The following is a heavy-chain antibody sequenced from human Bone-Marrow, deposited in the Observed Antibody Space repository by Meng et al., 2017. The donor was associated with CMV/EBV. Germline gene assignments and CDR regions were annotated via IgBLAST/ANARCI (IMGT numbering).Heavy chain of an antibody. V-gene: IGHV4-4*02. J-gene: IGHJ4*02. CDR3: AGYDFLSGKVY. Sequence: SETLSLTCAVPGASISSNNWWSWVRQHPGKGLEWLGEIHDRLNTKYNPSLKSRVTMSIDRSKNQFSLELTSVTAADTAVYYCAGYDFLSGKVYWGQGPLVTVSS. D-gene: IGHD3-3*01. CDR2: IHDRLNT. CDR1: GASISSNNW.